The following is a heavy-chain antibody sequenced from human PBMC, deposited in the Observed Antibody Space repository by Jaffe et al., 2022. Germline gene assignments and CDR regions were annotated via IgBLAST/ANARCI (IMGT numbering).Heavy chain of an antibody. CDR1: GFSLSTSGMC. D-gene: IGHD3-10*01. CDR3: ARIGVHTNSPYGDHAFDI. Sequence: QVTLRESGPALVKPTQTLTLTCTFSGFSLSTSGMCVSWVRQPPGKALEWLALIDWDDDKYYSTSLKIRLTISKDTSKNQVVLTMTNMDPVDTATYYCARIGVHTNSPYGDHAFDIWGQGTMVTVSS. J-gene: IGHJ3*02. V-gene: IGHV2-70*20. CDR2: IDWDDDK.